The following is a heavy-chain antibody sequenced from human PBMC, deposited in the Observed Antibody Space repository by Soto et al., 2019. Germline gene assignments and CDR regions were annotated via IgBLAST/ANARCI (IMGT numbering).Heavy chain of an antibody. V-gene: IGHV3-30-3*01. CDR1: EFTFSNYG. CDR2: ISDDGGNK. Sequence: ESGGGVVQPGRSLRLSCAVSEFTFSNYGVHWVRQAPGKGPEWVAAISDDGGNKYYADSVKGRFSISRDISKNTYYLQMTSLRIEDTAVYYCARDRCGGRCYSWIDPWGQGTLVTVSS. CDR3: ARDRCGGRCYSWIDP. D-gene: IGHD2-15*01. J-gene: IGHJ5*02.